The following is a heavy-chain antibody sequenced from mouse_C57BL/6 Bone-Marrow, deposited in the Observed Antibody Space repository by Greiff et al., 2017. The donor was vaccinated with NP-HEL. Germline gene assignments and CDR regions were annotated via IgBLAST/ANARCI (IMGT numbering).Heavy chain of an antibody. V-gene: IGHV6-3*01. CDR2: IRLKSDNYAT. CDR1: GFTFSNYW. CDR3: TNYYGSSYYAMDY. Sequence: EVMLVESGGGLVQPGGSMKLSCVASGFTFSNYWMNWVRQSPEKGLEWVAQIRLKSDNYATHYAESVKGRFTISRDDSKSSVYLQMNNLRAEDIGIYYCTNYYGSSYYAMDYWGQGTSVTVSS. D-gene: IGHD1-1*01. J-gene: IGHJ4*01.